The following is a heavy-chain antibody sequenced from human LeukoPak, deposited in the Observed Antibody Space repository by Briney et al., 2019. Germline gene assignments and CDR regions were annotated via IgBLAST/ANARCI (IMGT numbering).Heavy chain of an antibody. CDR1: GYTFTSYD. J-gene: IGHJ3*02. V-gene: IGHV1-8*01. CDR3: ARGGPLEGVGPFDI. Sequence: ASVKVSCKASGYTFTSYDINWVRQATGQGLEWMGWMNPNSGNTDYTQKFQGRITMTGNTSISTAYMELSSLRSEDTAVYYCARGGPLEGVGPFDIWGQGTMVTVSS. D-gene: IGHD1-1*01. CDR2: MNPNSGNT.